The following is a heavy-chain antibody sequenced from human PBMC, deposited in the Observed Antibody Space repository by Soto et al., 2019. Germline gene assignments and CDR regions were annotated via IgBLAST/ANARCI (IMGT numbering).Heavy chain of an antibody. V-gene: IGHV3-23*01. CDR3: AKKSRFGVVISAGDFDY. Sequence: GGSLRLSCAASGFTFSSYPMSWVRQAPGKGLEWVSAISGSGGSTYYADSVKGRFTISRDNSKNTLYLQMNSLRAEDTAVYYCAKKSRFGVVISAGDFDYWGQGTLVTVSS. J-gene: IGHJ4*02. CDR2: ISGSGGST. D-gene: IGHD3-3*01. CDR1: GFTFSSYP.